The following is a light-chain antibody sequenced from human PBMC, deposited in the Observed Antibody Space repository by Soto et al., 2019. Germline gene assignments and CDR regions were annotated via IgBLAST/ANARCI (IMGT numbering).Light chain of an antibody. V-gene: IGLV2-14*03. CDR1: SSDADAYNY. Sequence: QSALTQPASVSGSPGQSIIISCTGTSSDADAYNYVSWYQHHPGKAPKFLIYDVSNRPSGISNRFSGSKSGNTASLTISGLQPEDEADYFCSSYTSSTILFGGGTKLTVL. J-gene: IGLJ2*01. CDR3: SSYTSSTIL. CDR2: DVS.